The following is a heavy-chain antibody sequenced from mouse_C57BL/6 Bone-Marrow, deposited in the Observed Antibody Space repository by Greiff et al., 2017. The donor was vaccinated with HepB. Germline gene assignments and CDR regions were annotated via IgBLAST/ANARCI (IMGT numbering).Heavy chain of an antibody. D-gene: IGHD1-1*01. V-gene: IGHV1-7*01. CDR1: GYTFTSSW. J-gene: IGHJ2*01. CDR2: INPSSGYT. CDR3: ARGITTVPYYFDY. Sequence: QVQLQQSGAELAKPGASVKLSCKASGYTFTSSWMHWVKQRPGQGLEWIGYINPSSGYTKYNQKFKDKATLTADKSSSTAYMQLSSLTYEDSAVYYCARGITTVPYYFDYWGQGTTLTVSS.